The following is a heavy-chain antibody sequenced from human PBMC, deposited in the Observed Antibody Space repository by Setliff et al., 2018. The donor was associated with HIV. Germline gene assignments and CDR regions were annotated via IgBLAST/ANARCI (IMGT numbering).Heavy chain of an antibody. D-gene: IGHD3-10*01. CDR1: GFRFSNQG. J-gene: IGHJ6*04. CDR3: AKDGSGSYMVYYYYMDL. CDR2: ISYDGSVK. Sequence: ADSGFRFSNQGMHWVRQAPGKGLEWVAVISYDGSVKYYADSVRGRFTISRDNSKNILYLQMNSLRVEDTAVYYCAKDGSGSYMVYYYYMDLWGKGTTVTVSS. V-gene: IGHV3-30*18.